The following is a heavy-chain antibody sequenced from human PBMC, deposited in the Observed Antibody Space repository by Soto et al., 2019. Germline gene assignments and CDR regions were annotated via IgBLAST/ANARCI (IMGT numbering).Heavy chain of an antibody. CDR2: ISYDGSNK. V-gene: IGHV3-30*18. Sequence: GGSLRLSCAASGFTFSSYGMHWVRQAPGEGLEWVAVISYDGSNKYYADSVKGRFTISRDNSKNTLYLQMNSLRAEDTAVYYCAKDQSSGWYPLFDYWGQGTLVTVSS. CDR3: AKDQSSGWYPLFDY. D-gene: IGHD6-19*01. J-gene: IGHJ4*02. CDR1: GFTFSSYG.